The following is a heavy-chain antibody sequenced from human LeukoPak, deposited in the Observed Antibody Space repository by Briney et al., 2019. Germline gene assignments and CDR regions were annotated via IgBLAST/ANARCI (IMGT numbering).Heavy chain of an antibody. V-gene: IGHV3-11*01. CDR3: AKPRQYSGNIEAFDI. CDR1: GFTFSDYN. D-gene: IGHD1/OR15-1a*01. CDR2: ISHSGRTI. J-gene: IGHJ3*02. Sequence: GGSLRLSCAASGFTFSDYNMNWIRQAPGKGLEWISYISHSGRTIYDADSVKGCFTISRDNAKNSLYLQMNSLRAEDTAVYYCAKPRQYSGNIEAFDIWGQGTMVTVSS.